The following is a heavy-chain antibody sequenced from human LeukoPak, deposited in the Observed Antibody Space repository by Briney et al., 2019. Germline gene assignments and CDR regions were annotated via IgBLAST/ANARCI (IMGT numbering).Heavy chain of an antibody. J-gene: IGHJ4*02. Sequence: GGSLRLSCAASGFTFDDYAMHWVRQAPGKGLEWVSGISWNSGSIGYADSVKGRFTISGDNAKNSLYLQMNSLRAEDMALYYCARESTGFDYWGQGTLVTVSS. CDR1: GFTFDDYA. D-gene: IGHD3-10*01. CDR2: ISWNSGSI. V-gene: IGHV3-9*03. CDR3: ARESTGFDY.